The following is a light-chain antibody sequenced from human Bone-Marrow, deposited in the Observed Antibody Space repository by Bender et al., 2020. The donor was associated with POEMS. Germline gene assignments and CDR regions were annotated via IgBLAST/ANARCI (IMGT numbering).Light chain of an antibody. V-gene: IGLV1-44*01. CDR2: ANI. Sequence: QSVLTQPPSASGTPGQRVTISCSGSSSNIGSNTVNWYQQIPGTAPKLLIYANIHRPSGIPDRFSGSKSGTSASLAISGLQSEDEADYYCAAWDDSLNGWVFGGGTKLTVL. CDR1: SSNIGSNT. J-gene: IGLJ3*02. CDR3: AAWDDSLNGWV.